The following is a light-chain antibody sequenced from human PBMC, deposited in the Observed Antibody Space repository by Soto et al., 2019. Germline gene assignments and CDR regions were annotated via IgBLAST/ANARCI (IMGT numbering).Light chain of an antibody. CDR1: SSNIGAGYD. J-gene: IGLJ1*01. V-gene: IGLV1-40*01. CDR3: QSYDSSLSGFYV. CDR2: GNS. Sequence: QSVLTQPPSVSGAPGQRVTISCTGSSSNIGAGYDVHWYQQLPGTAPKLLIYGNSNRPSGVPDRFSGSKSGTSASLAITGLQAEDEADYYCQSYDSSLSGFYVFGTGTKLHRP.